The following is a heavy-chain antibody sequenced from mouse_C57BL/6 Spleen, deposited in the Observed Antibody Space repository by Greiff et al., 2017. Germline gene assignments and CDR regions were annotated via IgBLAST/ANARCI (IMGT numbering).Heavy chain of an antibody. J-gene: IGHJ4*01. V-gene: IGHV5-12*01. D-gene: IGHD2-4*01. Sequence: EVQLVESGGGLVQPGGSLKLSCAASGFTFSDYYMYWVRQTPEKRLEWVAYISNGGGSTYYPDTVKGRFTISRDNAKNTLYLQMSRLKSEDTAMYYCASSIYYDYLYYAMDYWGQGTSVTVSS. CDR2: ISNGGGST. CDR3: ASSIYYDYLYYAMDY. CDR1: GFTFSDYY.